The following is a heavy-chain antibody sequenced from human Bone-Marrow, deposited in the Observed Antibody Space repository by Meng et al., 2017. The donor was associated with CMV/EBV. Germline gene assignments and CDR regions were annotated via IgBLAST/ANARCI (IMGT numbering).Heavy chain of an antibody. CDR2: ISSTGSTI. CDR1: GFTFSNYW. CDR3: ARELRDFVVY. J-gene: IGHJ4*02. D-gene: IGHD2-21*01. V-gene: IGHV3-48*04. Sequence: GESLKISCVASGFTFSNYWMTWVRQAPGKGLEWVSYISSTGSTIYYADSVKGRFTISRDNAKNSLYLQMNSLRAEDTAVYYCARELRDFVVYWGQGTLVTVSS.